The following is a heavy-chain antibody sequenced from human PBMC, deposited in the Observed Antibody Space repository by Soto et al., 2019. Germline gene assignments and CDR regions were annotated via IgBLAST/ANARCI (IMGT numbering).Heavy chain of an antibody. J-gene: IGHJ6*02. V-gene: IGHV4-34*01. Sequence: PSETLSLTYAVSGGSLSSYYWSWIRQPPGKGLEWIGEINHSGSTNYNPSLKSRVTISVDTSKNQFSLKLSSVTAADTAVYYCARVPQYYYYGMDVWGQGTTVTVSS. CDR1: GGSLSSYY. CDR3: ARVPQYYYYGMDV. CDR2: INHSGST.